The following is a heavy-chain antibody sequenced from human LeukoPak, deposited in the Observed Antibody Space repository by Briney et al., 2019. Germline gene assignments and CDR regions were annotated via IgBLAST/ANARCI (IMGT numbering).Heavy chain of an antibody. V-gene: IGHV3-7*01. CDR2: IKQDGSEK. Sequence: GGSLRLSCAASGFTFSSYWMSWVRQAPGKGLEWVANIKQDGSEKYYVDSVKGRFTISRDNAKNSLYLQMNSLRAEDTAVYYCATVAGDCSGGRCYLLRFDYWGQGTLVTVSS. CDR1: GFTFSSYW. CDR3: ATVAGDCSGGRCYLLRFDY. J-gene: IGHJ4*02. D-gene: IGHD2-15*01.